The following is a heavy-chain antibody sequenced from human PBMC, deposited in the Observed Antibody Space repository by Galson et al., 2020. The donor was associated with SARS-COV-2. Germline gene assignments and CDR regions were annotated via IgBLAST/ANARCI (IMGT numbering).Heavy chain of an antibody. CDR2: IWYDGSNK. D-gene: IGHD6-19*01. Sequence: GESLKISCAASGFTFKSHAMHWVRQAPGKGLEWVAQIWYDGSNKYYADSVKGRFTISRDNSENTLYLQMNNLRAEDTAVYYCARDGQSSGGWAFYYWGHGTLVTVSS. CDR3: ARDGQSSGGWAFYY. CDR1: GFTFKSHA. V-gene: IGHV3-33*01. J-gene: IGHJ4*01.